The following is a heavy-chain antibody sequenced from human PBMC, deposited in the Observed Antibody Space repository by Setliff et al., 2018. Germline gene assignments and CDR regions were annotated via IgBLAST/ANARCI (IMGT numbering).Heavy chain of an antibody. J-gene: IGHJ4*02. CDR3: ASRDYYDNRGSLDF. D-gene: IGHD3-22*01. Sequence: SETLSLTCTVSGVSITSHYWSWIRQPPGRALEWIGYIHHSGSTNYNPSLKSRVTLSMDTSRNHFSLNLTSLTAADTALYYCASRDYYDNRGSLDFWGQGTLVTVSS. CDR2: IHHSGST. CDR1: GVSITSHY. V-gene: IGHV4-59*11.